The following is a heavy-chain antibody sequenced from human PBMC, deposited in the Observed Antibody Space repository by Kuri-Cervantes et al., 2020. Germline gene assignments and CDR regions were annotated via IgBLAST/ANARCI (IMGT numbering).Heavy chain of an antibody. V-gene: IGHV3-23*01. D-gene: IGHD3-9*01. J-gene: IGHJ6*02. CDR1: GSTFRSYA. Sequence: GGSLRLSCAASGSTFRSYAMSWVRQAPGRGLEWGSAISGSGSTTHYADSVKGRFTISRDNSKNTLYLQMNSLRAEDTAVYYCARDLHTGGLYDILTGYYYYYYGMDVWGQGTTVTVSS. CDR2: ISGSGSTT. CDR3: ARDLHTGGLYDILTGYYYYYYGMDV.